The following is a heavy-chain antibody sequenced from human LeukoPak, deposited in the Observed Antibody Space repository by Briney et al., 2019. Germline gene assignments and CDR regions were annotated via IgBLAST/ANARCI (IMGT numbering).Heavy chain of an antibody. CDR1: GFTFSSYS. V-gene: IGHV3-21*01. Sequence: GGSLRLSCAASGFTFSSYSMNWVRQAPGKGLEWVSSISSSSSYIYYADSVKGRFTISRDNAKNSLYLQMNSLRAEDTAVYYRARGGYGNYYYYMDVWGKGTTVTVSS. CDR2: ISSSSSYI. D-gene: IGHD5-18*01. J-gene: IGHJ6*03. CDR3: ARGGYGNYYYYMDV.